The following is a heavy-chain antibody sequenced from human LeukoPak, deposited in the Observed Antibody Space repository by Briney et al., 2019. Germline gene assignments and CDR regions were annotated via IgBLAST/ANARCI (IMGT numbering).Heavy chain of an antibody. CDR2: IIPILGTT. CDR3: AGGRYSYGSPTFFDY. J-gene: IGHJ4*02. Sequence: SVKVSCKASGGTFSSYAISWVRQAPGQGLEWMGGIIPILGTTKYAQKFQGRVTITADESTSTAYMELSSLRFEDTAVYYCAGGRYSYGSPTFFDYWGQGTLVTVSS. CDR1: GGTFSSYA. V-gene: IGHV1-69*13. D-gene: IGHD5-18*01.